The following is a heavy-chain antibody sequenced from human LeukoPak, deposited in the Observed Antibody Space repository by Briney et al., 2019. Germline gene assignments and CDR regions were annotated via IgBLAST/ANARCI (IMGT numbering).Heavy chain of an antibody. CDR2: IRGSGGGS. CDR1: GITLSNYG. CDR3: ARDYKYSFAN. D-gene: IGHD1-1*01. V-gene: IGHV3-23*01. Sequence: GGSLRLSCAGSGITLSNYGMSWVRQAPGKGLEWVAGIRGSGGGSSYADSGKGRFTISRDNAKNTLFLHMNSLRVEDTAVYYCARDYKYSFANWGQGTLVTVSS. J-gene: IGHJ4*02.